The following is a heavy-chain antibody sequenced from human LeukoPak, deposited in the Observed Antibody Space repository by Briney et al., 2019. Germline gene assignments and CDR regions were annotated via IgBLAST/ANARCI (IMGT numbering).Heavy chain of an antibody. CDR3: ARPGRTYGYGNFDRPTNDAFDI. J-gene: IGHJ3*02. V-gene: IGHV4-34*01. Sequence: SETLSLTCAVYGGSFSGYYWSWIRQPPGKGLEWIGEINHSGSTNYNPSLKSRVTISVDTSKNQFSLKLSSVTAADTAVYYCARPGRTYGYGNFDRPTNDAFDIWGQGTMVTVSS. D-gene: IGHD5-18*01. CDR2: INHSGST. CDR1: GGSFSGYY.